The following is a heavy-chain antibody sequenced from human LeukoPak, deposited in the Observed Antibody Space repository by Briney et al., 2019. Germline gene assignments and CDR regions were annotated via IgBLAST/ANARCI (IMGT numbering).Heavy chain of an antibody. V-gene: IGHV6-1*01. CDR2: TYYRSKWHN. D-gene: IGHD5-18*01. CDR3: ARGGQGDGYSADEAFDI. CDR1: GDSVSSNSVT. J-gene: IGHJ3*02. Sequence: SQTLSLTCAISGDSVSSNSVTWNWIRQSPSRGLEWLGRTYYRSKWHNDYVVSVKGRINISPDTSKNQFSLHLNSVTPEDTAVYFCARGGQGDGYSADEAFDIWGQGTMVTVS.